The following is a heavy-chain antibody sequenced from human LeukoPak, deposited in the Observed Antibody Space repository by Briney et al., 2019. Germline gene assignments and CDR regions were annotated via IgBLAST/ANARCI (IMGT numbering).Heavy chain of an antibody. CDR3: ARGRGWGTFDI. CDR2: IGTAGDT. Sequence: PGGSLRLSGAASGFTFSSYDMHWVRQGTGKGLEWVSAIGTAGDTYYPGSVKGRFTTSRENAKNSLYLQMNSLRVGDTAVYYCARGRGWGTFDIWGQGTMVTVSS. CDR1: GFTFSSYD. J-gene: IGHJ3*02. V-gene: IGHV3-13*04. D-gene: IGHD3-10*01.